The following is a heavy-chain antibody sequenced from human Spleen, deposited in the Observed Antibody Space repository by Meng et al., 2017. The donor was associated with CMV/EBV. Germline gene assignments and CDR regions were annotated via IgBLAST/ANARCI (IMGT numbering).Heavy chain of an antibody. CDR2: IRYDGSNK. J-gene: IGHJ4*02. D-gene: IGHD4-17*01. Sequence: VAPGGAGGGLILPGGSLSFSCAASGFTFSSYGMHWVRQAPGKGLEWVAFIRYDGSNKYYADSVKGRFTISRDNSKNTLYLQMNSLRAEDTAVYYCARSGDYDYWGQGTLVTVSS. CDR3: ARSGDYDY. CDR1: GFTFSSYG. V-gene: IGHV3-30*02.